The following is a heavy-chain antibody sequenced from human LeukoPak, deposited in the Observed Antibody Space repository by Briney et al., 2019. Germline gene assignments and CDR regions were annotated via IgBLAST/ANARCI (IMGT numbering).Heavy chain of an antibody. CDR1: GYAFNRYG. Sequence: ASVKVSCKASGYAFNRYGITWVRQAPGQGLEWMGWISAYNGDTNYAQKFKGRVTMTTDTSTSTACMELRSLRSDDTAVYYCARDPSNTSGWSIYFDYWGQGTLVTVSS. J-gene: IGHJ4*02. D-gene: IGHD6-19*01. CDR2: ISAYNGDT. V-gene: IGHV1-18*01. CDR3: ARDPSNTSGWSIYFDY.